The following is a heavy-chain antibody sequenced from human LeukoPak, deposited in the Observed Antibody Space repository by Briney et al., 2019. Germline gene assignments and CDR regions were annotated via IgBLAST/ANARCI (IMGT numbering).Heavy chain of an antibody. CDR3: AKEEGYTSSFDY. Sequence: GGSLRLSCAASGFTFSSYWMHWVRQAPGKGLVWVSRINSDGSSTSYADSVKGRFTISRDNSKNTLYLQMNSLRAEATAVYYCAKEEGYTSSFDYWGQGTLVTVSS. J-gene: IGHJ4*02. V-gene: IGHV3-74*01. CDR2: INSDGSST. D-gene: IGHD6-13*01. CDR1: GFTFSSYW.